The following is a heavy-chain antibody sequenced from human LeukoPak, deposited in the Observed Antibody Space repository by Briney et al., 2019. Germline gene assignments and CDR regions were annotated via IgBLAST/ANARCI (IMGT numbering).Heavy chain of an antibody. J-gene: IGHJ4*02. CDR1: GFTFSSYS. Sequence: PGGSLRLSCAASGFTFSSYSMNWVRQAPGKGLEWVANVRQDGSATYYVDSVKGRFAISRDNAKNSLFLQMNSLRAEDTAVYYCAVAKDGYFDCRGQGTLVTVSS. D-gene: IGHD5-12*01. CDR3: AVAKDGYFDC. CDR2: VRQDGSAT. V-gene: IGHV3-7*01.